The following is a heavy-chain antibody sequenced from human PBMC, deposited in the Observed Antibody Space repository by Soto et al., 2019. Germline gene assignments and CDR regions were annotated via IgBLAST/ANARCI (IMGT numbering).Heavy chain of an antibody. CDR2: ISAHNCNT. CDR1: GYTFTSYG. J-gene: IGHJ4*02. D-gene: IGHD1-1*01. Sequence: QVHLVQSGAEVKKPGASVKVSCKASGYTFTSYGITWVRQAPGQGLEWMGWISAHNCNTDYAQKLQGRVIVTRDTSTSTASMELRSQRSDDTAVYYCARGGYGDYWGQGALVTVSS. V-gene: IGHV1-18*01. CDR3: ARGGYGDY.